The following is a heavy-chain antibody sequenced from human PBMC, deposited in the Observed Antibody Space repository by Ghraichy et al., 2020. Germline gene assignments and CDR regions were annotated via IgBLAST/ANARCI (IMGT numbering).Heavy chain of an antibody. CDR1: GYTFINSG. Sequence: ASVKVSCKASGYTFINSGITWVRQAPGQGLEWMGWITTKSGNTQYGWKFQGRVTMTTDTSTSTAYMELRSLRSDDTAVYYCARGINWFDPWGQGTLVTVSS. V-gene: IGHV1-18*01. CDR3: ARGINWFDP. J-gene: IGHJ5*02. CDR2: ITTKSGNT.